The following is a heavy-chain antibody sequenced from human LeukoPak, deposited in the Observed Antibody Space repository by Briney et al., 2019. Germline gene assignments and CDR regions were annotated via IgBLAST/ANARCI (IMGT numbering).Heavy chain of an antibody. D-gene: IGHD3-9*01. Sequence: SGGSLRLSCTASGFTFGDYAMSWVRQAPGKGLEWVGFIRSKAYGGTTEYAASVKGRFTISRDDSKSIAYLQMNSLKTEDTAGYYYTFYGILAFNIWGQGTMVTVS. V-gene: IGHV3-49*04. J-gene: IGHJ3*02. CDR1: GFTFGDYA. CDR2: IRSKAYGGTT. CDR3: TFYGILAFNI.